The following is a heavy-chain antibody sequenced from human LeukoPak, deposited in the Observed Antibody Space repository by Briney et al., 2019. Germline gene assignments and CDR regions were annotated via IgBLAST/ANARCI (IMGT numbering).Heavy chain of an antibody. D-gene: IGHD1-7*01. CDR3: ARVSDVTGTGWFDP. CDR2: INAGNGNT. CDR1: GYTFTSYA. Sequence: ASVKVSCKASGYTFTSYAMHWVRQAPGQRLEWMGWINAGNGNTKYSQKFQGRVTITRDTSADTAYMELSSLRSEDTAVYYCARVSDVTGTGWFDPWGQGTLVTVSS. V-gene: IGHV1-3*01. J-gene: IGHJ5*02.